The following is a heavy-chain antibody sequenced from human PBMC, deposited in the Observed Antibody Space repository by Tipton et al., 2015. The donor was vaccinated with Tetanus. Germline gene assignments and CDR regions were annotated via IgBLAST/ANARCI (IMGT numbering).Heavy chain of an antibody. D-gene: IGHD1-14*01. Sequence: LRLSCAVSGGSISSDYWSWIRQPAGKGLEWIGRIYTSGSTNYNPPLKSRVTMSVDTSKNQFSLKLSSVTAADTAIYYCARDGQPGYYYGMDVWGQGTTVTVSS. CDR1: GGSISSDY. CDR2: IYTSGST. V-gene: IGHV4-4*07. CDR3: ARDGQPGYYYGMDV. J-gene: IGHJ6*02.